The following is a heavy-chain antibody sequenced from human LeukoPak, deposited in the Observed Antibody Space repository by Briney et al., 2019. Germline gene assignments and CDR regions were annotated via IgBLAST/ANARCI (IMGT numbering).Heavy chain of an antibody. V-gene: IGHV3-66*01. Sequence: GGSLRLSCAASGFTVSSNYMSWVRQAPGKGVEWVSVIYSGGSTYYADSGKGRFTISRDNSKNTLYLQMNSLRAEDTAVYYCARSFSSWPAVDYWGQGTLVTVSS. CDR1: GFTVSSNY. CDR2: IYSGGST. D-gene: IGHD6-13*01. J-gene: IGHJ4*02. CDR3: ARSFSSWPAVDY.